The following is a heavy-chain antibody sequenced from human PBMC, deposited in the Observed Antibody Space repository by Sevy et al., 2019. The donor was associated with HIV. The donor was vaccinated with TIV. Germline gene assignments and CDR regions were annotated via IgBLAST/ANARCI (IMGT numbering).Heavy chain of an antibody. D-gene: IGHD4-17*01. CDR1: GGSISSYY. CDR2: IYYSGST. Sequence: SETLSLTCTVSGGSISSYYWSWIRQPPGKGLEWIGYIYYSGSTNYNPSLKSRVTISVDTSKNQFSLKLSSVTAADTAVYYCARADYGGNSHDAFDIWGQGTMVTVSS. J-gene: IGHJ3*02. V-gene: IGHV4-59*01. CDR3: ARADYGGNSHDAFDI.